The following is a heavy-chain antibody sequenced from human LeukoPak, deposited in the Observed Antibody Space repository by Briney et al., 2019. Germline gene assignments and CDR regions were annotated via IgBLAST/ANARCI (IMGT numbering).Heavy chain of an antibody. J-gene: IGHJ6*04. Sequence: SETLSLTCTVSGGSISSDNYYWSWIRQPPGKGLEWIGYIYYSGSTNYNPSLKSRVTISVDTSKNQFSLKLSSVTAADTAVYYCASGRTYYDILTGPYDDPMDVWGKGTTVTISS. D-gene: IGHD3-9*01. CDR3: ASGRTYYDILTGPYDDPMDV. CDR1: GGSISSDNYY. V-gene: IGHV4-61*01. CDR2: IYYSGST.